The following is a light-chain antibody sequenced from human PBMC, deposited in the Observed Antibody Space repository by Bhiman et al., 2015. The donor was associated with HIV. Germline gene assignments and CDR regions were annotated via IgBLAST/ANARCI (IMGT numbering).Light chain of an antibody. J-gene: IGLJ3*02. CDR1: SSDVGGYNY. CDR2: DVS. Sequence: QSALTQPRSVSGSPGQSVTISCTGTSSDVGGYNYVSWYQQHPGKAPKLMIYDVSKRPSGVPDRFSGSKSGNTASLTISGLQAEDEADYYCCSYTGDSTWLFGVGTKLTVL. CDR3: CSYTGDSTWL. V-gene: IGLV2-11*01.